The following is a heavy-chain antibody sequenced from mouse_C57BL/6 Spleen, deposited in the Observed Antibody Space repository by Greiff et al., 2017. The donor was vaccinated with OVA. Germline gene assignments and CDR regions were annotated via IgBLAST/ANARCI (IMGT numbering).Heavy chain of an antibody. V-gene: IGHV1-64*01. Sequence: VQLQQPGAELVMPGASVKLSCKASGYTFTSYWMHWVKQRPGQGLEWIGMIHPNGGCTNYNEKFKSKATLTVDKSSSTAYMQLSSLTSEDSAVYYCAREDTTVVAPGDYWGQGTSVTVSS. CDR2: IHPNGGCT. J-gene: IGHJ4*01. CDR3: AREDTTVVAPGDY. CDR1: GYTFTSYW. D-gene: IGHD1-1*01.